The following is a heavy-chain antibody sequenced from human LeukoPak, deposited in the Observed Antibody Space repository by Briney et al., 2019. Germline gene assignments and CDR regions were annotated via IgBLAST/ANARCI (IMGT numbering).Heavy chain of an antibody. CDR2: IYSGGST. J-gene: IGHJ4*02. CDR3: ASSTYYDFWSGYYQGFDY. CDR1: GFTVSSNY. V-gene: IGHV3-53*01. D-gene: IGHD3-3*01. Sequence: PGGSLRLSCAASGFTVSSNYMSWVRQAPGKGLEWVSVIYSGGSTYYADSVKGRFTISRDNSKNTLYLQMNSLRAEDTAVYYCASSTYYDFWSGYYQGFDYWGQGTLVTVSS.